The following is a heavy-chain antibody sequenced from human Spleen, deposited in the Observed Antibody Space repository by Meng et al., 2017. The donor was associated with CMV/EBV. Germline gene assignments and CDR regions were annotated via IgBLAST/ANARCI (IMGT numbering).Heavy chain of an antibody. CDR1: GFTFDDYA. D-gene: IGHD4-23*01. CDR3: ARPYGGNSQGAFDI. CDR2: ITTRSSNI. V-gene: IGHV3-21*06. Sequence: GGSLRLSCAASGFTFDDYAMHWVRQAPGKGLEWVSCITTRSSNIYYSDSMKGRFTISRDDANNLLYLQMNSLRAEDTAVYYCARPYGGNSQGAFDIWGQGTMVTVSS. J-gene: IGHJ3*02.